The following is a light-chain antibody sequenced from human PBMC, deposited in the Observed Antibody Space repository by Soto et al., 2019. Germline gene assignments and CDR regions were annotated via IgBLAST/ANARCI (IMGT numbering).Light chain of an antibody. CDR1: SSNIGSNY. CDR2: RNN. J-gene: IGLJ3*02. Sequence: QSVLTQPPSASGTPGQRVTISCSGSSSNIGSNYVYWYQQLPGTAPKLLIYRNNQRPSGVPVRFSGPKSGTSASLAISGLRSEDEADYYCAAWDDSLSGPHWVFGGGTKVTVL. CDR3: AAWDDSLSGPHWV. V-gene: IGLV1-47*01.